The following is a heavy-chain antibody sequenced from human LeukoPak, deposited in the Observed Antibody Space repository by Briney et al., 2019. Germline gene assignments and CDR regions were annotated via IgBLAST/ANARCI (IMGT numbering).Heavy chain of an antibody. D-gene: IGHD3-10*01. Sequence: PSETLSLTCAVYGGSFSGYYWSWIRQPPGKGLEWIGEINHSGSTNYNPSLKSRVTISVDTSKNQFSLKLSSVTAADTAVYYCASLWFGELSFYMDVWGKGTTVTISS. CDR2: INHSGST. CDR1: GGSFSGYY. CDR3: ASLWFGELSFYMDV. J-gene: IGHJ6*03. V-gene: IGHV4-34*01.